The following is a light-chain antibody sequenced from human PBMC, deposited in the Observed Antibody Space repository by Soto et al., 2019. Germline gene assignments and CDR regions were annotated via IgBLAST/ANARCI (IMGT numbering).Light chain of an antibody. CDR2: WAS. V-gene: IGKV4-1*01. Sequence: IVMTQSPDSLAVSQGERATIDCKSSQNILYSSNNKNYLAWYQQKPGQPPRMLFYWASTRESGVPDRLSGSGSGAHLILTINGLQPEDVAVYYCQKYYGSPWTCGQGTKVDIK. J-gene: IGKJ1*01. CDR3: QKYYGSPWT. CDR1: QNILYSSNNKNY.